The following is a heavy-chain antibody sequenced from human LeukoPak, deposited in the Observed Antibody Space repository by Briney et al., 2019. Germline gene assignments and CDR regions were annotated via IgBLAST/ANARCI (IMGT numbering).Heavy chain of an antibody. CDR1: GFTFSSYA. Sequence: PGGSLGLFCAGSGFTFSSYALSWVRQAPGKGLEWVSGISENGGTTFYADSVEGRFTITRDKSKNTRYVQMNSLRGEDTAVYYCAKDYGPKQLVFFDSWGQGTLVTVSS. D-gene: IGHD6-13*01. CDR3: AKDYGPKQLVFFDS. J-gene: IGHJ4*02. CDR2: ISENGGTT. V-gene: IGHV3-23*01.